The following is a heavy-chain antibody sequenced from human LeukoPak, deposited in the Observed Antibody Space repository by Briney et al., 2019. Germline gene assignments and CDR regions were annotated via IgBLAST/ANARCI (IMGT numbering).Heavy chain of an antibody. CDR2: IIPILGIA. Sequence: GSSVKVSCKASRGTFTSYAISWVRQAPGQGLEWMGRIIPILGIANYAQKFQGRVTITADKSTSTAYMELGSLRSEDRAVYYCARASLWGVNHFDYWGQGTLVTVSS. J-gene: IGHJ4*02. D-gene: IGHD2/OR15-2a*01. V-gene: IGHV1-69*04. CDR1: RGTFTSYA. CDR3: ARASLWGVNHFDY.